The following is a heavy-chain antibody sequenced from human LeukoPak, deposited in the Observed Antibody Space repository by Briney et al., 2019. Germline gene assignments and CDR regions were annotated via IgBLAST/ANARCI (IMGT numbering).Heavy chain of an antibody. V-gene: IGHV3-21*01. CDR2: ISSSSSYI. CDR1: GFTFSSYS. J-gene: IGHJ3*02. CDR3: ARDTPLYADSPDAFDI. D-gene: IGHD2/OR15-2a*01. Sequence: GGSLRLSCVASGFTFSSYSMNWVRQAPGKGLEWVSSISSSSSYIYYADSVKGRSTISRDNAKNSLYLQMNSLRAEDTAVYYCARDTPLYADSPDAFDIWGQGTMVTVSS.